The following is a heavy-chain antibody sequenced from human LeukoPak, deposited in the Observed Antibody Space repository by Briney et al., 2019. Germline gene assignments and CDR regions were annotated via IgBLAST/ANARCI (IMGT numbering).Heavy chain of an antibody. D-gene: IGHD3-3*01. V-gene: IGHV1-2*02. CDR1: GYTFTGYY. CDR3: ARDLRYYDFWSGYHDAFDI. J-gene: IGHJ3*02. Sequence: ASAKVSCKASGYTFTGYYMHWVRQAPGQGLEWMGWINPNSGGTNYAQKFQGRVTMTRDTSISTAYMELSRLRSDDTAVYYCARDLRYYDFWSGYHDAFDIWGQGTMVTVSS. CDR2: INPNSGGT.